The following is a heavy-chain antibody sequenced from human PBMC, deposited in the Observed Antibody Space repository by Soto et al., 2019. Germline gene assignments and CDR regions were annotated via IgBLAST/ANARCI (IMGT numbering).Heavy chain of an antibody. V-gene: IGHV3-11*06. CDR3: ARDVYRYSSSSPEDV. CDR2: ISSSSRTT. CDR1: GFTFSDYY. D-gene: IGHD6-6*01. Sequence: PGGSLRLSCAASGFTFSDYYMSWIRQAPGKGLGWVAYISSSSRTTKYGDSVKGRFTISRDNAKNSLFLQMNSLRGEDTAVYYCARDVYRYSSSSPEDVWGQGTTVTVSS. J-gene: IGHJ6*02.